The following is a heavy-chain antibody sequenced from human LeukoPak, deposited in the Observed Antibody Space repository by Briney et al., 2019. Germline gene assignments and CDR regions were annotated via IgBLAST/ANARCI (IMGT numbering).Heavy chain of an antibody. CDR2: IIPIFGTA. Sequence: ASVKVSCKASGGTFSSYAISWVRQAPGQGLEWMGRIIPIFGTANYAQKLQGRVTITTDESTSTAYMELSSLRSEDTAVYYCARAHDSSGYYYVGYFQHWGQGTLVTVSS. J-gene: IGHJ1*01. V-gene: IGHV1-69*05. CDR3: ARAHDSSGYYYVGYFQH. D-gene: IGHD3-22*01. CDR1: GGTFSSYA.